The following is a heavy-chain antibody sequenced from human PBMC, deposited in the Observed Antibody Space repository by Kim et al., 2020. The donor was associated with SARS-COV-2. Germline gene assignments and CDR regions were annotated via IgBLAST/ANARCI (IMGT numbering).Heavy chain of an antibody. CDR2: IYYSGST. J-gene: IGHJ4*02. D-gene: IGHD3-16*01. Sequence: SETLSLTCTVSGGSINSYFWSWIRQPPGKGLEWIGYIYYSGSTKYKPSLESRVTISVDTSKNQFSLKLSSVTVADTAVYYCARHYSWGTYPLDYWGLGILVTVSS. CDR3: ARHYSWGTYPLDY. V-gene: IGHV4-59*08. CDR1: GGSINSYF.